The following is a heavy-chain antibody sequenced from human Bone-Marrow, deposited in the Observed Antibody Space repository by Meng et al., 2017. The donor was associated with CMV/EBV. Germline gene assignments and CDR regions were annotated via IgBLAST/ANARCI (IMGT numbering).Heavy chain of an antibody. V-gene: IGHV3-21*01. J-gene: IGHJ6*02. CDR3: TTDYSHYYYGMDV. Sequence: GESLKISCAASGCTFSSYWMSWVRQAPGKGLEWVSSISSSSSYIYYADSVKGRFTISRDNAKNSLYLQMNSLRAEDTAVYYCTTDYSHYYYGMDVWGQGTTVTVSS. CDR2: ISSSSSYI. D-gene: IGHD2-21*01. CDR1: GCTFSSYW.